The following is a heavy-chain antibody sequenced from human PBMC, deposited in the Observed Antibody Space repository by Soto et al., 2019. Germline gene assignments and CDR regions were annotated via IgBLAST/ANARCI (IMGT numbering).Heavy chain of an antibody. CDR3: ARQQGSGVVPAAIRDYGDYYYYGMDV. CDR1: GFTFSSYS. Sequence: GGSLRLSCAASGFTFSSYSMNWVRQAPGKGLEWVSSISSSSYIYYADSVKGRFTISRDNAKNSLYLQMNSLRAEDTAVYYCARQQGSGVVPAAIRDYGDYYYYGMDVWGQGTTVTVSS. CDR2: ISSSSYI. V-gene: IGHV3-21*01. D-gene: IGHD2-2*02. J-gene: IGHJ6*02.